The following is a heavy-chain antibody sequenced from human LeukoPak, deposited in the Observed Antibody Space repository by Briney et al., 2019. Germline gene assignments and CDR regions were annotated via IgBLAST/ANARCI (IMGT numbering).Heavy chain of an antibody. CDR1: GFTFDDYA. V-gene: IGHV3-9*01. J-gene: IGHJ3*02. CDR3: AKGLGLRQIVLNAFDI. CDR2: ISWSSGSI. D-gene: IGHD4-17*01. Sequence: PGRSLRLSCAASGFTFDDYAMHWVRQAPGKGLEWVSGISWSSGSIGYADSVKGRFTISRDNAKNSLYLQMNSLRAEDTALYYCAKGLGLRQIVLNAFDIWGQGTMVTVSS.